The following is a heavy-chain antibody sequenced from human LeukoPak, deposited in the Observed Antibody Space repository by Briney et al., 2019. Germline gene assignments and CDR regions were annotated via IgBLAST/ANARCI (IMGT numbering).Heavy chain of an antibody. CDR3: ARDRGLLLWFGESHFDY. CDR1: GFTFSSYA. J-gene: IGHJ4*02. CDR2: ISYDGSNK. V-gene: IGHV3-30-3*01. D-gene: IGHD3-10*01. Sequence: GGSLRPSCAASGFTFSSYAMHWVRQAPGKGLEWVAVISYDGSNKYYADFVKGRFTISRDNSKNTLYLQMNGLRAEDTAVYYCARDRGLLLWFGESHFDYWGQGTLVTVSS.